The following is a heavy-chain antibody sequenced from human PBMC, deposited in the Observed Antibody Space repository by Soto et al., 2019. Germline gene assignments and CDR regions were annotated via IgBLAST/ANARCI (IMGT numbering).Heavy chain of an antibody. Sequence: QVQLQESGPGLVKPSQTLSLTCTVSVGSTSSDNYWSWIRQPPRKGLEWIGHIYYSGNTDYNPSLQSRLAISIDTSKNQFSLKLSSVTAADTAVYFCAREGGESSDGLYFFDSWGQGSLVTVSS. CDR1: VGSTSSDNY. CDR2: IYYSGNT. V-gene: IGHV4-30-4*01. CDR3: AREGGESSDGLYFFDS. J-gene: IGHJ4*02. D-gene: IGHD3-16*01.